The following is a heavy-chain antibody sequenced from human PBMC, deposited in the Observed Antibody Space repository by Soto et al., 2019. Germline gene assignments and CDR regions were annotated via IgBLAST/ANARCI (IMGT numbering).Heavy chain of an antibody. D-gene: IGHD6-19*01. CDR3: AKTTGYSTGGADY. J-gene: IGHJ4*02. V-gene: IGHV3-23*01. CDR1: GYTFLNYA. CDR2: SGYGGGAT. Sequence: GGSLRLSCAASGYTFLNYAMYWVRQAPGKGLEWVSGSGYGGGATYYADFVKGRFTISRDSSKNTLYLQMNSLRVEDTAIYYCAKTTGYSTGGADYWGQGTLVTVSS.